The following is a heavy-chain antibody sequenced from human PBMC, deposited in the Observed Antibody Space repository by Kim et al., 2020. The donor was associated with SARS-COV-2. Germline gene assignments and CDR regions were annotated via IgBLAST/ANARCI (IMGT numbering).Heavy chain of an antibody. CDR3: ASQSPDSSGYYADY. Sequence: ADSVKGRFTISRDNAKNSLYLQMNSLRDEDTAVYYCASQSPDSSGYYADYWGQGTLVTVSS. J-gene: IGHJ4*02. D-gene: IGHD3-22*01. V-gene: IGHV3-48*02.